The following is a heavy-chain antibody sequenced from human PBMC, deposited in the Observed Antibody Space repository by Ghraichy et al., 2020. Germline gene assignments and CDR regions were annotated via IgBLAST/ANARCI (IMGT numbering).Heavy chain of an antibody. CDR3: ASSAVTSYYGTALDY. V-gene: IGHV3-74*01. CDR1: GFTFTDYW. CDR2: IYIDESSA. D-gene: IGHD1-26*01. J-gene: IGHJ4*02. Sequence: GESLRLSCAASGFTFTDYWMHWVRQAPGKGLVWVSRIYIDESSATYADSVKGRFTISRDNAKNTLFLQMNSLRVDDTAIYYCASSAVTSYYGTALDYWGQGNLVTVSS.